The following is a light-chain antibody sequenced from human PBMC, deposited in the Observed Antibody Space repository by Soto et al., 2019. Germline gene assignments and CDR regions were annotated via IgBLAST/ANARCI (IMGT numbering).Light chain of an antibody. CDR2: DVS. V-gene: IGKV1-5*01. Sequence: DIQINQYRYTLSASVGDTATIRCRASKSIRIWLAWYPPTPGKAPKSXIYDVSRLESGVPSMFCGSGAGTGCSRTISSLQPDDVATGSCPHYNSYSEAFCQGTKVDIK. CDR3: PHYNSYSEA. J-gene: IGKJ1*01. CDR1: KSIRIW.